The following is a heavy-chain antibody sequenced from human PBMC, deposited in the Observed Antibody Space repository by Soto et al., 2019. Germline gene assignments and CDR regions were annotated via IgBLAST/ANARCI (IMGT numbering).Heavy chain of an antibody. Sequence: GGSPRLSCAASGFTFSSYAMHWVRQAPGKGLEYVSAISSNGGSTYYANSVKGRFTISRDNSKNTLYLQMGSLRAEDMAVYYCARGSCSGGSCYLVDYFDYWGQGTLVTVSS. D-gene: IGHD2-15*01. V-gene: IGHV3-64*01. CDR1: GFTFSSYA. CDR3: ARGSCSGGSCYLVDYFDY. J-gene: IGHJ4*02. CDR2: ISSNGGST.